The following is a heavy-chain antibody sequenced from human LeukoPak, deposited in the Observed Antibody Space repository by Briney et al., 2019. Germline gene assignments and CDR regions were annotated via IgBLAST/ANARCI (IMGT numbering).Heavy chain of an antibody. CDR3: AKGQLVDYGMDV. J-gene: IGHJ6*02. CDR2: MSYDGGHK. V-gene: IGHV3-30*18. CDR1: GFTFSSYA. D-gene: IGHD2-15*01. Sequence: GRSLRLSCAASGFTFSSYAMHWVRQAPGKGLEWVAVMSYDGGHKYYADSVKGRFTISRDNSKNTLYLQMNSLRAEDTAAYYCAKGQLVDYGMDVWGQGTTVTVSS.